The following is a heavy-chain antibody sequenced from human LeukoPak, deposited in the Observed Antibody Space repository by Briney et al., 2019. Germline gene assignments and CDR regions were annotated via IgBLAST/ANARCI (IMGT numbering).Heavy chain of an antibody. CDR2: ISWNSGSI. CDR1: GFTFDDYA. V-gene: IGHV3-9*01. CDR3: AKDKEGLAGAAFDY. D-gene: IGHD3-10*01. Sequence: GRSLRLSCAASGFTFDDYAMHWVRQAPGKGLEWVSGISWNSGSIGYADSVKGRFTISRDNAKNSLYLQMNSLRAEDTALYYCAKDKEGLAGAAFDYWGQGTLVTVSS. J-gene: IGHJ4*02.